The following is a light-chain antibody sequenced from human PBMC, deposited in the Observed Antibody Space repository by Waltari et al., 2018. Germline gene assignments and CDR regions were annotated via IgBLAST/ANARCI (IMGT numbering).Light chain of an antibody. CDR3: QQYYSTPWT. CDR1: QSVLYSSNNKNY. CDR2: RAP. Sequence: DIVMTHTPHPLPVSLGEGAPLTCKSRQSVLYSSNNKNYLAWDQQKPGQPPKLLIYRAPTRESGVPDRFSGSGSGTDFTLTISSLQAEDVAVYYCQQYYSTPWTFGQGTKVEIK. J-gene: IGKJ1*01. V-gene: IGKV4-1*01.